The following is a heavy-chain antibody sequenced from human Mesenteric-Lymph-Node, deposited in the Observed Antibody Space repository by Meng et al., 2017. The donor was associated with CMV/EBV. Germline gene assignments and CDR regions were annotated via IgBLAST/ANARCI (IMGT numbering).Heavy chain of an antibody. D-gene: IGHD3-10*01. CDR3: STREASGNWNFDY. J-gene: IGHJ4*02. CDR1: GYPFTSYD. V-gene: IGHV1-8*01. CDR2: MNPNSGNT. Sequence: KASGYPFTSYDINWVRQATGQGLEWMGWMNPNSGNTGYAQRYQGRVTMTRSTSISTAYMELSSLTSEDTAVYYCSTREASGNWNFDYWGQGTLVTVPQ.